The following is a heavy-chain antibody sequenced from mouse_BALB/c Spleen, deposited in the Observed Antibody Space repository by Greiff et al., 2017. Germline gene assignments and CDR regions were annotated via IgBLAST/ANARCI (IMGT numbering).Heavy chain of an antibody. D-gene: IGHD2-14*01. J-gene: IGHJ3*01. V-gene: IGHV1S56*01. Sequence: QVQLQQSGPELVKPGASVRISCKASGYTFTSYYIHWVKQRPGQGLEWIGWIYPGNVNTNYNEKFKGKATLTADKSSSTAYMQLSSLTSEDSAVYFCARDGTTAWFAYWGQGTLVTVSA. CDR1: GYTFTSYY. CDR2: IYPGNVNT. CDR3: ARDGTTAWFAY.